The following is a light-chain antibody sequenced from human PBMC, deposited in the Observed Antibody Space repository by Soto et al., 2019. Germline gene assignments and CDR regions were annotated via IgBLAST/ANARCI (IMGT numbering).Light chain of an antibody. CDR3: QQFNSYPFT. Sequence: AIQLTQSPSSLSASVGDRVTITCRASQGISSALAWYQQKQGKAPKLLIYDASSLESGVPSRFSGSGSGTDFTLTISSLQPEDFATYYCQQFNSYPFTFGGGTKVEIK. CDR2: DAS. CDR1: QGISSA. J-gene: IGKJ4*01. V-gene: IGKV1-13*02.